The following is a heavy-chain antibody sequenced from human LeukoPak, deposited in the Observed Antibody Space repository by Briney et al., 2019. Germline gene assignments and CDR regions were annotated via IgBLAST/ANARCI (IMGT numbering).Heavy chain of an antibody. J-gene: IGHJ4*02. CDR2: IYYSGNT. V-gene: IGHV4-30-4*07. CDR3: ARDNYDNSGYYFDY. D-gene: IGHD3-22*01. Sequence: SETLSLTCAVSGGSISSGGYSWNWIRQPPGKGLEWIGYIYYSGNTYYNPSLKSRVTISVDTSKNQFSLKLSSVTAADTAVYYCARDNYDNSGYYFDYWGQGTLVTVSS. CDR1: GGSISSGGYS.